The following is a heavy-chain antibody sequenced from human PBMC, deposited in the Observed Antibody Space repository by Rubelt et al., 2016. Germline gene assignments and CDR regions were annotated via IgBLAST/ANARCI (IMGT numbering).Heavy chain of an antibody. CDR3: ARGDIVVVVAASNPLDY. D-gene: IGHD2-15*01. J-gene: IGHJ4*02. CDR2: INAGHGNT. CDR1: GYTFTSYA. V-gene: IGHV1-3*01. Sequence: QVQLLQSGAEVKKPGASVKVSCKASGYTFTSYAMHWVRQAPGQRLEWVGWINAGHGNTKYSQKFQGRGTITGETSASTAYMELSSLRSKETAVYYCARGDIVVVVAASNPLDYWGQGTLVTVSS.